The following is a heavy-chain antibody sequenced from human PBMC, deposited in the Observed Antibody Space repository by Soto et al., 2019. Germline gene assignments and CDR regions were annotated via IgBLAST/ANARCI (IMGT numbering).Heavy chain of an antibody. V-gene: IGHV3-30-3*01. J-gene: IGHJ4*02. CDR1: GFTFSSYA. CDR3: ARDPAYSYDDY. CDR2: ISYDGSNK. D-gene: IGHD5-18*01. Sequence: QVQLVESGGGVVQPGRSLRLSCAASGFTFSSYAMHWVRQAPGKGLEWVAVISYDGSNKYYADSVKGRFTISRDNSKNTLYLQMNSLRAEDTAVYYCARDPAYSYDDYLGQGTLVTVSS.